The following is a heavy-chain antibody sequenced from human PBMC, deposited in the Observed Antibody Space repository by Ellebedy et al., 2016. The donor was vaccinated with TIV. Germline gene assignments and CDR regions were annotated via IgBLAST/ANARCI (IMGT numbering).Heavy chain of an antibody. D-gene: IGHD1-26*01. Sequence: GGSLRLXXVASGFTFSSYSMNWVRQAPGKGLEWLSFLVGVGSTKYYADSVKGRFTISRDNDKSSLYLHMNSLRDEDTAMYYCARRGNYLGDAFDIWGQGTKVIVSS. CDR1: GFTFSSYS. CDR3: ARRGNYLGDAFDI. J-gene: IGHJ3*02. V-gene: IGHV3-48*02. CDR2: LVGVGSTK.